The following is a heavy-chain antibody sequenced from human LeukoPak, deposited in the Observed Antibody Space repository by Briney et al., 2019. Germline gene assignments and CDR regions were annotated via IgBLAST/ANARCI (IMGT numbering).Heavy chain of an antibody. CDR2: ISYDGSTK. Sequence: GGSLRLSCAASGFPFSYYGFHWVRQAPGKGLEWVTVISYDGSTKYYADSVKGRFTISRDNSKNTLFLQMSSLRPEDTAMYYCAKEVAGLYHFDYWGQGTLVTVSS. V-gene: IGHV3-30*18. D-gene: IGHD6-19*01. CDR3: AKEVAGLYHFDY. J-gene: IGHJ4*02. CDR1: GFPFSYYG.